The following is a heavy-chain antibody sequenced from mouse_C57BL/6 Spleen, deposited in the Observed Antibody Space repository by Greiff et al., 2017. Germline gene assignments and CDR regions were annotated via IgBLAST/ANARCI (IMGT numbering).Heavy chain of an antibody. J-gene: IGHJ1*03. Sequence: VQLKQSGAELVRPGASVKLSCTASGFNIKDDYMHWVKQRPEQGLEWIGWIVPENGDTEYASKFQGKATITADTSSNTAYLQLSSLTSEDTAVYYCTSITTVVATRYFDVWGTGTTVTVSS. CDR3: TSITTVVATRYFDV. V-gene: IGHV14-4*01. CDR1: GFNIKDDY. CDR2: IVPENGDT. D-gene: IGHD1-1*01.